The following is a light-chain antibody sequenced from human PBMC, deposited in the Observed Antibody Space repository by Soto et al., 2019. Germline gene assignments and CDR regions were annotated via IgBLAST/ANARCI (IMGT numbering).Light chain of an antibody. J-gene: IGKJ4*01. CDR1: QSVSSY. V-gene: IGKV3-11*01. CDR2: DAS. CDR3: QQRSNWPST. Sequence: IVLTQSPATLSLSPGERAALSCRASQSVSSYLAWYQQTPGQAPRLPIYDASKRAAGIPARLCGSGSGTDFTLTIRSLKPEDFAVYFCQQRSNWPSTFGGGTKVEI.